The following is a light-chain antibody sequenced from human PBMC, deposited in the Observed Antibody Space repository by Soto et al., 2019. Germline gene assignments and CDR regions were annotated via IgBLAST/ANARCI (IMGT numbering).Light chain of an antibody. CDR3: QQYNNWPLT. J-gene: IGKJ1*01. Sequence: EKVMTQSPATLSVSPGERATLSCRASQSVGTNLAWFQQKPGQAPRLLIYGASTRATGIPARFSGRGSGTEFTLTISSLQSEDFAVYYCQQYNNWPLTFGQGTKVEIK. CDR2: GAS. CDR1: QSVGTN. V-gene: IGKV3-15*01.